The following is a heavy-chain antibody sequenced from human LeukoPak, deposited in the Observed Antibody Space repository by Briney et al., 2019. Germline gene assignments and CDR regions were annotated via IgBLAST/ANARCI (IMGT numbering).Heavy chain of an antibody. CDR1: GGSISSYY. CDR3: ARGQWDYDYVWGSYRLDY. V-gene: IGHV4-59*01. CDR2: IYYSGST. Sequence: SETLSLTCTVSGGSISSYYWSWLRQPPGKGLEWIGYIYYSGSTNYNPSLKSRVTISVYTSKNQFSLKLSSVTAADTAVYYCARGQWDYDYVWGSYRLDYWGQGTLVTVSS. D-gene: IGHD3-16*02. J-gene: IGHJ4*02.